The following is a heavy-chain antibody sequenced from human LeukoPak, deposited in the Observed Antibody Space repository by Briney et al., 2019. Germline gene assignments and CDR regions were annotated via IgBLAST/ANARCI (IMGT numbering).Heavy chain of an antibody. J-gene: IGHJ4*02. CDR2: INPSGGST. Sequence: ASVKVSCKASGYTFTSYYMHWVRQAPGQGLEWMGIINPSGGSTSYAQKFQGRVTMTRDTSTSTVYMELSSLRSEDTAVYYCARDSTSERPQTQWLAFDYWGQGTLVTVSS. V-gene: IGHV1-46*01. D-gene: IGHD6-19*01. CDR3: ARDSTSERPQTQWLAFDY. CDR1: GYTFTSYY.